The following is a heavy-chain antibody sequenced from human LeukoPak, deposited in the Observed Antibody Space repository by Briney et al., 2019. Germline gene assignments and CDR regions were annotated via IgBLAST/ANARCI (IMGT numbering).Heavy chain of an antibody. V-gene: IGHV3-21*01. J-gene: IGHJ6*04. Sequence: GGSLRLSCAASGFPFSSYSMNWVRQAPGKGLEWVSSISTSSSYIYYADSVKGRFTISRDNAKNSLYLQMNSLRAEDTAVYYCAELGITMIGGVWGKGTTVTISS. CDR2: ISTSSSYI. CDR3: AELGITMIGGV. D-gene: IGHD3-10*02. CDR1: GFPFSSYS.